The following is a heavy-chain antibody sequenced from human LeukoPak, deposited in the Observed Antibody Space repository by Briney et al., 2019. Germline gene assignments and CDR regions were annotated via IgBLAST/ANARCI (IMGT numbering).Heavy chain of an antibody. V-gene: IGHV1-2*02. D-gene: IGHD3-9*01. CDR1: GYTFTGYF. CDR3: ARVHATGYFSLDLGY. CDR2: INPNTGGT. J-gene: IGHJ4*02. Sequence: ASVKVSCKASGYTFTGYFMHWVRQAPGQGLDWMGWINPNTGGTKYAQKFQGRVTMTRDTSIGTAYMELSAVTSDDTAVYFCARVHATGYFSLDLGYWGQGTLVTVSS.